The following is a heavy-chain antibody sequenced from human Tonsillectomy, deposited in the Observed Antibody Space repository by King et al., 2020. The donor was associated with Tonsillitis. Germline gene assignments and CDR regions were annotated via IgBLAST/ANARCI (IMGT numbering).Heavy chain of an antibody. D-gene: IGHD4-23*01. J-gene: IGHJ3*02. CDR2: INTNTGNQ. Sequence: QLVQSGSELKKPGASVKVSCKASGYTFTSYAMNWVRQAPGQGLEWMGWINTNTGNQTYAQGFTGRFVFSLDTSVSTGYLQISSLKAEDTAGYYCASVFYGGKDPDAFDIWGQGTMVTVSS. CDR3: ASVFYGGKDPDAFDI. CDR1: GYTFTSYA. V-gene: IGHV7-4-1*02.